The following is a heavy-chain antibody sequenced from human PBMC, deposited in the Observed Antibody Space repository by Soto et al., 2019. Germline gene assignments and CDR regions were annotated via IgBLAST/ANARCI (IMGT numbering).Heavy chain of an antibody. V-gene: IGHV1-2*02. D-gene: IGHD1-7*01. J-gene: IGHJ6*02. CDR3: ARKLELRGSYYYYYDMDV. Sequence: ASVKVSFKASGYTFTEYYMHWGRKDPGQGLEWMGWINPNSGGTNYAQKFQGRVTMTRDTSISTAYMELSRLRSDDTAVYYCARKLELRGSYYYYYDMDVWGQGTTVTVSS. CDR2: INPNSGGT. CDR1: GYTFTEYY.